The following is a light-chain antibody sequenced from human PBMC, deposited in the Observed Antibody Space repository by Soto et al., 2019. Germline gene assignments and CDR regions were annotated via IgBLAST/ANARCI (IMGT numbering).Light chain of an antibody. CDR3: QQYDRHPIT. CDR2: AAS. CDR1: QSISSW. Sequence: DIQMTQSPSTLSASVGDRVTITCRASQSISSWLAWYQQKPEKAPKSLIYAASSLHSGVPSRFSGSGSGTDFTLTITNVQPEDSATYYCQQYDRHPITFGQGTRLEI. J-gene: IGKJ5*01. V-gene: IGKV1D-16*01.